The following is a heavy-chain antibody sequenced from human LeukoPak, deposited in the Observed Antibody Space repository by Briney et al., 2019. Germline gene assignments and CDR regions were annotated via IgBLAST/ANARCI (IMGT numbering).Heavy chain of an antibody. D-gene: IGHD3-10*01. J-gene: IGHJ4*02. CDR2: IGGTTIRT. V-gene: IGHV3-23*01. CDR3: AKHHGCSNYAHFDS. CDR1: GFTFSSCA. Sequence: GGSLRLSCAASGFTFSSCAMSWVRQAPGKGLEWVSGIGGTTIRTFYADSVMGRFTISRGSSQSTLFLQMNSLRAEDTAVYYCAKHHGCSNYAHFDSWGPGILVTVSS.